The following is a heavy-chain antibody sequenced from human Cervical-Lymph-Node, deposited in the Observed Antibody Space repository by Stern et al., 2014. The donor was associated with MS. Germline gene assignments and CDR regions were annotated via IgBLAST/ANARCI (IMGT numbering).Heavy chain of an antibody. CDR2: IFPVFGTP. Sequence: MQLVESGAEETKPGSSVKVSCKASGGTFSKFPSSWVRQAPGQGIEWMGGIFPVFGTPTYAQEFRGSVTITADVSTSTVYMELSSLRSDDTAVYYCALSSETSDRWYSLGYDLWGQGTLVTVSS. D-gene: IGHD6-13*01. CDR1: GGTFSKFP. CDR3: ALSSETSDRWYSLGYDL. J-gene: IGHJ5*02. V-gene: IGHV1-69*01.